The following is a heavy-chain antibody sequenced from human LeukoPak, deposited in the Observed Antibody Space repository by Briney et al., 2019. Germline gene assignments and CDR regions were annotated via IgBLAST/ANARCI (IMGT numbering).Heavy chain of an antibody. CDR1: GGSISSSSYY. D-gene: IGHD5-18*01. CDR2: IYYSGST. CDR3: ARLVVGTAMVYYYYYGMDV. J-gene: IGHJ6*02. V-gene: IGHV4-39*01. Sequence: SETLSLTCTVSGGSISSSSYYWGWIRQPPGKGLEWIGSIYYSGSTYYNPSLKSRVTISVDTSKNQFSLKLSSVTAADTAVYYCARLVVGTAMVYYYYYGMDVWGQGTTVTVSS.